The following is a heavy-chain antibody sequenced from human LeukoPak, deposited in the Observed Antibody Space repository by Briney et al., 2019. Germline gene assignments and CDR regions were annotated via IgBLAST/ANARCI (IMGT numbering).Heavy chain of an antibody. CDR2: ISYDGSSQ. V-gene: IGHV3-30*04. CDR3: ASKGYYMDV. Sequence: GGSLRLSCAASGFTFTTYAMHWVRQAPGKGLEWVALISYDGSSQYYADSVKGRFTISRDNAKNSLYLQMNSLRAEDTAVYYCASKGYYMDVWGKGTTVTVSS. J-gene: IGHJ6*03. CDR1: GFTFTTYA.